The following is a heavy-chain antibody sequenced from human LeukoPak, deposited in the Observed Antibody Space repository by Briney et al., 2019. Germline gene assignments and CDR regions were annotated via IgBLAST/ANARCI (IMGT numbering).Heavy chain of an antibody. V-gene: IGHV3-48*04. J-gene: IGHJ4*02. Sequence: GGSLRLSCAASGFPFSSYNMNWVRQAPGKGLEWVSYITSSSSIIYYADSVKGRFTISRDNAKNSLYLQMNSLRAEDTAVYYCARDDLGDIAMITSFDYWGQGTLVTVSS. CDR1: GFPFSSYN. CDR3: ARDDLGDIAMITSFDY. CDR2: ITSSSSII. D-gene: IGHD3-16*01.